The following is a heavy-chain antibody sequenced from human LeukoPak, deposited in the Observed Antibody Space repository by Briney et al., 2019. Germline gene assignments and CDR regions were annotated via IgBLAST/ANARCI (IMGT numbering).Heavy chain of an antibody. D-gene: IGHD2/OR15-2a*01. V-gene: IGHV3-74*01. Sequence: GFLRLFCAASGFPFSNYLGHWGRQDPGEGLGLVSSINSDGGATNYADSVKGRFTISRDNAKNTLYLQMNSLRAEDTAVYYCASLGYNSWYAFDYWGQGTLVTVSS. CDR2: INSDGGAT. J-gene: IGHJ4*02. CDR1: GFPFSNYL. CDR3: ASLGYNSWYAFDY.